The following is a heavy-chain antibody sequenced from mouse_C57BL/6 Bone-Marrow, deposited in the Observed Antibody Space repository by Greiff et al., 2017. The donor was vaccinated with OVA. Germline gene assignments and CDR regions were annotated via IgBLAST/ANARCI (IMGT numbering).Heavy chain of an antibody. D-gene: IGHD2-4*01. CDR2: INPNNGGT. J-gene: IGHJ3*01. V-gene: IGHV1-22*01. CDR1: GYTFTDYN. CDR3: ARRDGYDYTWFAY. Sequence: EVQLQQSGPELVKPGASVKMSCKASGYTFTDYNMPWVKQSHGKSLEWIGYINPNNGGTSYNQKFKGKATLTVNKSSSTAYMELRSLTSEDSAVYYCARRDGYDYTWFAYWGQGTLVTVSA.